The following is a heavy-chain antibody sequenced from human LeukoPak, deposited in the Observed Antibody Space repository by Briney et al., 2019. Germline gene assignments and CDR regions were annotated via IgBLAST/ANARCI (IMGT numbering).Heavy chain of an antibody. D-gene: IGHD3-22*01. CDR3: ARGDYYDSSGYYLLDY. CDR2: IYYSGST. J-gene: IGHJ4*02. V-gene: IGHV4-39*01. CDR1: GGSISSSSYY. Sequence: PSETLSLTFTVSGGSISSSSYYWGWIRQPPGKGLEWIGSIYYSGSTYYNPSLKSRVTISVDTSKNQFSLKLSSVTAADTAVYYCARGDYYDSSGYYLLDYWGQGTLVTVSS.